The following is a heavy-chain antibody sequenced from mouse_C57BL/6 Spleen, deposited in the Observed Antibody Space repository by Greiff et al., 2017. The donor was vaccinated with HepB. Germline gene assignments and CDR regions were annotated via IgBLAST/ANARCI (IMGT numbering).Heavy chain of an antibody. Sequence: VKLMESGPGLVQPSQSLSITCTVSGFSLTSYGVHWVRQPPGKGLEWLGVIWSGGSTDYNAAFISRLSISKDNSKSQVFFKMNSLQADDTAIYYCAKMGSNYLSYAMDYWGQGTSVTVSS. D-gene: IGHD2-5*01. CDR1: GFSLTSYG. CDR3: AKMGSNYLSYAMDY. J-gene: IGHJ4*01. V-gene: IGHV2-4*01. CDR2: IWSGGST.